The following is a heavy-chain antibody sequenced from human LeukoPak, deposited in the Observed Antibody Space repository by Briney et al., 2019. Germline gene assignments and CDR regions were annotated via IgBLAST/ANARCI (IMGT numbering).Heavy chain of an antibody. CDR2: INHSGST. D-gene: IGHD2-2*01. V-gene: IGHV4-34*01. CDR3: ARGPFKRRLGYCSSTSCYVGVNYFDY. CDR1: GGSFSGYY. Sequence: PSETLSLTCAVYGGSFSGYYWSWIRQPPGKGLEWIGEINHSGSTNYNPSLKSRVTISVDTSKNQFSLKLSSVTAADTAVYYCARGPFKRRLGYCSSTSCYVGVNYFDYWGQGTLVTVSS. J-gene: IGHJ4*02.